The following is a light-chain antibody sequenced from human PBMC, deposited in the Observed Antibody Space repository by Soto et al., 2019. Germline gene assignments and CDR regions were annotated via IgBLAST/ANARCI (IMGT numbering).Light chain of an antibody. CDR3: QQSYSILLS. Sequence: DIQMTQSPSSLPASVGDRVTITCRASQSISNYLNWYQQKPRKAPKLLIYAASSLQSGVPSRFSGSGSGTDFTLTISSLQPEDFATYYCQQSYSILLSFGGGTKVEIK. J-gene: IGKJ4*01. CDR1: QSISNY. CDR2: AAS. V-gene: IGKV1-39*01.